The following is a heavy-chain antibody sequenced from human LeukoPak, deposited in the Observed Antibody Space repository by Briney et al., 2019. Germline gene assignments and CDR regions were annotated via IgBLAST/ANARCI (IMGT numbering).Heavy chain of an antibody. D-gene: IGHD3/OR15-3a*01. Sequence: GGSLRLSCAASGFTFSSYGMHWVRQAPGKGLEWVAVIWYDGSNKYYADSVKGRFTISRDNSKNTLYLQMNSLRAEDTAVYYCARDWTGTYYSDYWGQGTLVTVSS. J-gene: IGHJ4*02. V-gene: IGHV3-33*01. CDR3: ARDWTGTYYSDY. CDR2: IWYDGSNK. CDR1: GFTFSSYG.